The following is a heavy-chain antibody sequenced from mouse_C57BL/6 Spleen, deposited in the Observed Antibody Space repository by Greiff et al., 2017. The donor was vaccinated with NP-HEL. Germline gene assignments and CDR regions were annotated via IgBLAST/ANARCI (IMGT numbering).Heavy chain of an antibody. D-gene: IGHD3-3*01. V-gene: IGHV5-6*02. CDR2: ISSGGSYT. CDR1: GFTFSSYG. Sequence: DVMLVESGGDLVKPGGSLKLSCAASGFTFSSYGMSWVRQTPDKRLEWVATISSGGSYTYYPDSVKGRFTISRDNAKNTLYLQMSSLKSEDTAMYYCARQELRDYFDYWGQGTTLTVSS. CDR3: ARQELRDYFDY. J-gene: IGHJ2*01.